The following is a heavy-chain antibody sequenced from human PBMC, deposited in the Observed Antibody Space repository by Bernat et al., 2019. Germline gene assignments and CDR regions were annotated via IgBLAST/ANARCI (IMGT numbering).Heavy chain of an antibody. CDR2: ISSTSSTI. CDR1: GFTFNIYS. D-gene: IGHD2-15*01. V-gene: IGHV3-48*02. J-gene: IGHJ4*02. Sequence: EVQLVESGGGLVQPGGSLRLSCAASGFTFNIYSMNWVRQAPGKGLEWVSYISSTSSTIYYADSVKGRFTISRDNARNSLYLQMNSLRDEDTAVYYCARELRGGDDYWGQGTLVTVSS. CDR3: ARELRGGDDY.